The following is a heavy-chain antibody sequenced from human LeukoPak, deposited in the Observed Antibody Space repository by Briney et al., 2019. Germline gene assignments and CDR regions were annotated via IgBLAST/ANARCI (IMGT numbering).Heavy chain of an antibody. Sequence: GGSLRLSCAASGFTFSSYWMSWVRQAPGKGLECVSSIRYNGAYTYYADSVKGRFTISRDNSKNTLYLQMNSLRADDTAVYYCSRKGQSDDYGKPAWGQGTLVTVSS. V-gene: IGHV3-23*01. D-gene: IGHD4-17*01. CDR3: SRKGQSDDYGKPA. CDR1: GFTFSSYW. CDR2: IRYNGAYT. J-gene: IGHJ5*02.